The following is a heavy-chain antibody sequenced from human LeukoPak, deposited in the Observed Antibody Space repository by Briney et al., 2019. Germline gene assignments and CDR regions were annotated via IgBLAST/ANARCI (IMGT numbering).Heavy chain of an antibody. J-gene: IGHJ5*02. CDR3: AGTPIVVVPAAIPGWFDP. V-gene: IGHV4-30-4*01. Sequence: SETLSLTCTVSGGSISSGDYYWSWIRQPPGKGLEWIGYIYYSGSTYYNPSLKSRVTISVDTSKNQFSPKLSSVTAADTAVYYCAGTPIVVVPAAIPGWFDPWGQGTLVTVSS. D-gene: IGHD2-2*01. CDR1: GGSISSGDYY. CDR2: IYYSGST.